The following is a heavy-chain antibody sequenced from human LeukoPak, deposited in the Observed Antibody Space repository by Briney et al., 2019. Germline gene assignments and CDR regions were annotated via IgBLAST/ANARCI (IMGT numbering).Heavy chain of an antibody. CDR1: GYTFTGYY. CDR2: INPNSGGT. D-gene: IGHD1-1*01. V-gene: IGHV1-2*06. CDR3: ARDLEYYYYGMDV. J-gene: IGHJ6*02. Sequence: ASVTVSCTASGYTFTGYYMHWVRQAPGQGLEWMGRINPNSGGTNYAQKFQGRVTMTRDTSISTAYMELSRLRSDDTAVYYCARDLEYYYYGMDVWGQGTTVTVSS.